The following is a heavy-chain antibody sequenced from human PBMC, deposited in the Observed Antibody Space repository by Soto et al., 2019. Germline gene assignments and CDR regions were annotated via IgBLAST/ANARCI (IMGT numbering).Heavy chain of an antibody. V-gene: IGHV4-59*01. CDR3: ARGGDLGIFLYFDY. CDR2: IYYSGGT. CDR1: GGSISSNY. D-gene: IGHD3-3*01. Sequence: SETLSLTCTVSGGSISSNYWSWIRQPPGKGLEWIGYIYYSGGTNYNPSLKSRVSISVDTSKNQFSLNLTSVTAADTAVYYCARGGDLGIFLYFDYWGQGTLVTVSS. J-gene: IGHJ4*02.